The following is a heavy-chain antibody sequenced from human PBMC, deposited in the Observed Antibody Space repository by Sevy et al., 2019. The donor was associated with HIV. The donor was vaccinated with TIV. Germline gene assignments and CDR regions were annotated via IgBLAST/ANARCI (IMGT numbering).Heavy chain of an antibody. CDR3: ARDDPHRAFDY. CDR1: GFILSSYE. V-gene: IGHV3-48*03. J-gene: IGHJ4*02. CDR2: ISSSGSTI. Sequence: GGSLRLSCAASGFILSSYEMNWVRQAPGKGLEWVSYISSSGSTIYYADSVKGRFTISRDNAKNSLYLQMNSLRAEDTAVYYCARDDPHRAFDYWGQGSLVTVSS.